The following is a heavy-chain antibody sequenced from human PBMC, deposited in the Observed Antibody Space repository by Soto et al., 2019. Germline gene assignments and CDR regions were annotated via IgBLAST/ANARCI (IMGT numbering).Heavy chain of an antibody. CDR1: GGFISNGDYP. V-gene: IGHV4-30-4*01. CDR3: AREGGYDSPQGC. D-gene: IGHD5-12*01. CDR2: TDPSGST. J-gene: IGHJ4*02. Sequence: QVQLQESGPGLVKPSQTLSLICTVSGGFISNGDYPWSWIRTPPGKGLEWIGYTDPSGSTYYNASLRIRVTISIDESKNQFSLKLNSVTAADTAVYYCAREGGYDSPQGCWGQGTLVTVSS.